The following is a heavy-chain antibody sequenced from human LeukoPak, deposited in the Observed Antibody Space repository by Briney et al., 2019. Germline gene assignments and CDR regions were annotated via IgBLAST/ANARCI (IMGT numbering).Heavy chain of an antibody. V-gene: IGHV1-2*02. D-gene: IGHD5-12*01. Sequence: ASVKVSCKASGYTFTGYYMHWVRQAPGQGLEWMGWINPNSGGTNYAQKFQGRVTMTRDTSISTAYMELSRLRSDDTAVHYCARDSGVDIVATIYPPEYYMDVWGKGTTVTVSS. CDR2: INPNSGGT. J-gene: IGHJ6*03. CDR3: ARDSGVDIVATIYPPEYYMDV. CDR1: GYTFTGYY.